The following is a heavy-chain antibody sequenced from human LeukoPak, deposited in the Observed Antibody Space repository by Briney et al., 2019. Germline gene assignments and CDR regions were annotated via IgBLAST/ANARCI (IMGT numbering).Heavy chain of an antibody. CDR1: GFTFSSYW. J-gene: IGHJ5*02. D-gene: IGHD1-26*01. CDR2: INSDGSST. V-gene: IGHV3-74*01. Sequence: GGSLRLSCAASGFTFSSYWMHWVRQAPGKGLVWVSHINSDGSSTRYADSVKGRFTISRDNAENTLHLQMNSLRAEDTAVYYCARDRPGDSVVGATDRWGQGTLVTVSS. CDR3: ARDRPGDSVVGATDR.